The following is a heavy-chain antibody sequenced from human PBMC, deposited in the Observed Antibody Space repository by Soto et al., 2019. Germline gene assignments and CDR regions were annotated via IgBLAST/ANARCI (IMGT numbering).Heavy chain of an antibody. Sequence: EVQLLESGGGLVQPGGSLRLSCAASGFTFSNYAMSWLRQAPGKGPEWVSSISGSGGSTYYVDSVKGRFTISRDNSKNTLYLQVNSLRVEDTAVYYCAKANSFYCSRTSCYAYYFDYWGQGTLVTVSS. CDR2: ISGSGGST. CDR3: AKANSFYCSRTSCYAYYFDY. J-gene: IGHJ4*02. CDR1: GFTFSNYA. D-gene: IGHD2-2*01. V-gene: IGHV3-23*01.